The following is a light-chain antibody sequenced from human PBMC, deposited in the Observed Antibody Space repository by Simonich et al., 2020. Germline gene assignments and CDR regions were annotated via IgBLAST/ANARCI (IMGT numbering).Light chain of an antibody. CDR1: QRVLSSSNNKNY. CDR3: QQYYSTPT. Sequence: DIVLTQSPDSLAVSLGARATINCKSSQRVLSSSNNKNYLAWYQKKPGQPPKLLIYWASTRESGVPDRFSGSGSGTDFTLTISSLQAEDVAVYYCQQYYSTPTFGQGTKLEIK. CDR2: WAS. V-gene: IGKV4-1*01. J-gene: IGKJ2*01.